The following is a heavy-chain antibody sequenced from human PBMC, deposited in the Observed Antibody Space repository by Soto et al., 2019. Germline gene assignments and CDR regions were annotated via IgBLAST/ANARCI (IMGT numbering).Heavy chain of an antibody. D-gene: IGHD5-12*01. J-gene: IGHJ4*02. V-gene: IGHV1-3*01. CDR1: GYTFTNYA. Sequence: QVQLVQSGAEVKKPGASVKVSCKASGYTFTNYAMHWVRQAPGQSLEWMGWINAGNGDTKYSQKFQGRVTITRDTSASTAYMELSSLRSEDTAVYYCARGNGYDVDFWGQGTLVTVSS. CDR2: INAGNGDT. CDR3: ARGNGYDVDF.